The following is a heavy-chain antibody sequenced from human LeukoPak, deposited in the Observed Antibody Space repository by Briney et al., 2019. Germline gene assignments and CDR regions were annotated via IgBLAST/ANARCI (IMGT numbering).Heavy chain of an antibody. D-gene: IGHD2-21*01. V-gene: IGHV4-61*05. CDR2: IYYSGST. CDR3: ARGVVIAPQTFDY. J-gene: IGHJ4*02. CDR1: GGSISSSSYY. Sequence: TSETLSLTCTVSGGSISSSSYYWGWIRQPPGKGLEWIGYIYYSGSTNYNPSLKSRVTISVDTSKNQFSLKLSSVTAADTAVYYCARGVVIAPQTFDYWGQGTLVTVSS.